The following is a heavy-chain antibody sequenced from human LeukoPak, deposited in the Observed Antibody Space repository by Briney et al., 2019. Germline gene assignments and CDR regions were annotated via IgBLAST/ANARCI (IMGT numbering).Heavy chain of an antibody. CDR3: ARSGAVSTGLAVA. J-gene: IGHJ4*02. V-gene: IGHV3-23*01. Sequence: GGSLRLSCAASGFTFSSYAMSWVRQAPGKGREWVSAISGSGDSTFYADSVKGRFTISRDNSKNTLYLQMNSLRAEDTAIYYCARSGAVSTGLAVAWGQGTLVTVSS. D-gene: IGHD6-19*01. CDR1: GFTFSSYA. CDR2: ISGSGDST.